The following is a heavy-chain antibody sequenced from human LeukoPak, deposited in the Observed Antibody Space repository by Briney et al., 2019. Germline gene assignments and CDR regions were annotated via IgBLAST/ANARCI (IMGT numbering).Heavy chain of an antibody. D-gene: IGHD2-21*02. CDR2: ISSSSSYI. Sequence: GESLRLSCAASGFTFSSYSMNWVRQAPGKGLEWVSSISSSSSYIYYADSVKGRFTISRDNAKNSLYLQMNSLRAEDTAVYYCATAPSYCGGDCYAQNWGQGTLVTVSS. V-gene: IGHV3-21*01. J-gene: IGHJ4*02. CDR1: GFTFSSYS. CDR3: ATAPSYCGGDCYAQN.